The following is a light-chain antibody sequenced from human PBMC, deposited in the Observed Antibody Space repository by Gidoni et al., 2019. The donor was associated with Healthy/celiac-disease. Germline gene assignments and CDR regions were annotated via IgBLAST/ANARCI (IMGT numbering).Light chain of an antibody. CDR2: VGS. V-gene: IGKV2-28*01. CDR3: MQALQTPIT. CDR1: QSLLHSNGYND. J-gene: IGKJ5*01. Sequence: DIVMTQSPLSLPVTPGEPASIACRSSQSLLHSNGYNDLDWYLQKPGQSLQLLIYVGSHRASGGPDRFSGSGSGTDFTLKISRVEAEDVGVYYCMQALQTPITFGQGTRLEIK.